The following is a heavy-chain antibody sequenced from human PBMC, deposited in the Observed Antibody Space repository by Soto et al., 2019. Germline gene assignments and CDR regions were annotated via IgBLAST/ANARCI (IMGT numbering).Heavy chain of an antibody. D-gene: IGHD6-19*01. J-gene: IGHJ6*02. CDR1: GGSFSGYY. Sequence: PSETLSLTCAVYGGSFSGYYWSWIRQPPGKGLEWIGEINHGGSTNYNPSLKSRVTISVDMSKNQFSLKLSSVTAADTAVYYCARGGGRAVASRFVNYYGMDVWGQGTTVTVSS. CDR2: INHGGST. V-gene: IGHV4-34*01. CDR3: ARGGGRAVASRFVNYYGMDV.